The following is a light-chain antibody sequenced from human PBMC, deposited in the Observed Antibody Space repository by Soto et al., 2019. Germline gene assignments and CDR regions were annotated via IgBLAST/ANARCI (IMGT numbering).Light chain of an antibody. CDR1: QSVSTY. V-gene: IGKV3-11*01. CDR2: DAS. Sequence: EIVLTQSPANLSLSPGERATLSCRASQSVSTYLAWFQQKPGQAPRLLIYDASTRATGIPARFSGSGSGTDFTLTISMLEAEDFAIYYCQQRHSWVTFGQGTRLEIK. J-gene: IGKJ5*01. CDR3: QQRHSWVT.